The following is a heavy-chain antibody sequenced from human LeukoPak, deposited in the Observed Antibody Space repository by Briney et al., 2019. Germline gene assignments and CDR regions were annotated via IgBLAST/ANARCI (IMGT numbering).Heavy chain of an antibody. D-gene: IGHD6-13*01. J-gene: IGHJ6*03. V-gene: IGHV3-23*01. Sequence: GGSLRLSCAASGFTFSSYAMSWVRQAPGKGLEWVSAISGSGGSTYYADSVKGRFTISRDNSKNTLYLQMNSLRAEDTAVYYCAKAVYSSSWLYYMHVWGKGTTVTVSS. CDR3: AKAVYSSSWLYYMHV. CDR1: GFTFSSYA. CDR2: ISGSGGST.